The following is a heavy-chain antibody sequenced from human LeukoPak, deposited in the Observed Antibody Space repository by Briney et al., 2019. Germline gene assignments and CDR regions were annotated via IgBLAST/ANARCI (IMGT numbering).Heavy chain of an antibody. J-gene: IGHJ3*02. CDR1: GGSISSGGYY. CDR3: ARRGYYDTSGYAFDI. Sequence: SETLSLTCTVSGGSISSGGYYWSWIRQHPGKGLEWIGYIYYSGSTYYSPSLKSRVTISVDTSKNQFSLKLSSVTAADTAVYYCARRGYYDTSGYAFDIWGQGTMVTVSS. CDR2: IYYSGST. D-gene: IGHD3-22*01. V-gene: IGHV4-31*03.